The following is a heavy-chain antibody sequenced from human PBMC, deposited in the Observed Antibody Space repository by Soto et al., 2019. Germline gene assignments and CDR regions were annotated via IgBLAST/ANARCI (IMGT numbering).Heavy chain of an antibody. V-gene: IGHV4-34*01. D-gene: IGHD6-19*01. CDR2: INHSGST. CDR3: AYGSGWYGDY. J-gene: IGHJ4*02. Sequence: SETLSLTCAVYGGSFSCYYWSWIRQPPGKGLEWIGEINHSGSTNYNPSLKSRVTISVDTSKNQFSLKLSSVTAADTAVYYCAYGSGWYGDYWGQGTLVTVSS. CDR1: GGSFSCYY.